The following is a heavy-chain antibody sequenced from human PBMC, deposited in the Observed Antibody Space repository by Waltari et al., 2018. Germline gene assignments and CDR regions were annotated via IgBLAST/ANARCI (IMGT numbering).Heavy chain of an antibody. CDR1: GFTVSNNY. D-gene: IGHD1-1*01. CDR3: ASFTTKTH. CDR2: IYSGGST. V-gene: IGHV3-53*01. J-gene: IGHJ4*02. Sequence: VQLVESGGGLIQPGGSRRLSCAASGFTVSNNYMCWVRQAPGKGLEWVSLIYSGGSTYYADSVKGRFTISRDNSRNTLYLQMNSLRAEDTAVYYCASFTTKTHWGQGTLVTVSS.